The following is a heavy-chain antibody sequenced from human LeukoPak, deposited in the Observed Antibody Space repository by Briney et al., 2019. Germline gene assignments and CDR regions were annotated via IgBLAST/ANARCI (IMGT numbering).Heavy chain of an antibody. CDR3: ARGGYYGSGNDFRFDP. D-gene: IGHD3-10*01. CDR2: IYYTGST. J-gene: IGHJ5*02. CDR1: GGSITSYY. Sequence: SETLSLTCTVSGGSITSYYWSWIRQPPGKGLEWIGYIYYTGSTNYNPSLKSRVTISVETSKNQFSLKLKSVTAADTAVYYCARGGYYGSGNDFRFDPWGQGTLVTVSS. V-gene: IGHV4-59*01.